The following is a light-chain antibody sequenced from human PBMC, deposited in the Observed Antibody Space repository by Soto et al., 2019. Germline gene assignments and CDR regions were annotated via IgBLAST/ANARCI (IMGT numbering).Light chain of an antibody. V-gene: IGKV2-30*01. Sequence: DVVLTQSPLFLSATLGQPASISCRSSEGLVYGDGNTYLSWFQRRPGHAPRRLIYAVSDRDSGVPDRFSGSGSGTDFTLRISRVEAEDVGVYFCMQCTRWPFTFGQGTKLEIK. CDR1: EGLVYGDGNTY. CDR3: MQCTRWPFT. J-gene: IGKJ2*01. CDR2: AVS.